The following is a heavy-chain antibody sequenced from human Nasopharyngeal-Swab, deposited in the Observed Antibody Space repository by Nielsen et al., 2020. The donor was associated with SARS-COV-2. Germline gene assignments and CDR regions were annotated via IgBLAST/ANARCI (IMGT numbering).Heavy chain of an antibody. CDR2: INPNSGGT. V-gene: IGHV1-2*06. J-gene: IGHJ5*02. CDR3: ARANPIRRLVQGVIIGSWFDP. D-gene: IGHD3-10*01. Sequence: WVRQAPGQGLEWMGRINPNSGGTNYAQKFQGRVTMTRDTSVSTAYMELSRLRSDDTAVYYCARANPIRRLVQGVIIGSWFDPWGQGTLVTVSS.